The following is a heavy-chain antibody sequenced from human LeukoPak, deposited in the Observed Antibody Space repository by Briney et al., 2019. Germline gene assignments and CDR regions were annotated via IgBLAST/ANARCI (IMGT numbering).Heavy chain of an antibody. J-gene: IGHJ4*02. CDR1: GFTFSSYW. D-gene: IGHD3-9*01. CDR2: INSDGSST. V-gene: IGHV3-74*01. CDR3: ARVGVMNTIFFL. Sequence: GGSLRLSCAASGFTFSSYWMHWVHQAPGKGLVWVSRINSDGSSTSYADSVKDRFTISRDNAKNTLYLQMSSLRAEDTAVYYCARVGVMNTIFFLWGQGTLVTVSS.